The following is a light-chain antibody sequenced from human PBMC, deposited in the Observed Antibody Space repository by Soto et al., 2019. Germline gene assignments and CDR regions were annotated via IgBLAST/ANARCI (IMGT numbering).Light chain of an antibody. CDR2: EVS. CDR3: SSYTRSSTVV. V-gene: IGLV2-14*01. J-gene: IGLJ3*02. CDR1: SSDVGGYNY. Sequence: QSALTQPASVSGSPGQSITISRTGTSSDVGGYNYVSWYQQHPGRAPKLMIYEVSNRPSGVSNRFSGSKSGNTASLTISGLQAEDEADYHFSSYTRSSTVVFGGGTKLTVL.